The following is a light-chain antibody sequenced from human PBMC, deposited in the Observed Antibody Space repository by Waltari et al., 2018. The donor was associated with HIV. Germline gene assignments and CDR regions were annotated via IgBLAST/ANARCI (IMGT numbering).Light chain of an antibody. CDR1: QNVDSNY. CDR3: QQYGTSKYT. V-gene: IGKV3-20*01. CDR2: GAS. Sequence: EIVLTQSPGTLSLSPGERATLSCRASQNVDSNYLAWYQQRPGQTPRLLISGASTRATGIPDRFSGSGSGTDFTLTISRLEPEDFAVYYCQQYGTSKYTFGQGTKLEIK. J-gene: IGKJ2*01.